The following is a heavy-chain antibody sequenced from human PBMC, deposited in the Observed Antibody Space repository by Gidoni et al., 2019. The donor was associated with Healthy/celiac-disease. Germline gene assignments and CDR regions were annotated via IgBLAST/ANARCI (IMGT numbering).Heavy chain of an antibody. CDR2: ISYDGSNK. D-gene: IGHD3-10*01. V-gene: IGHV3-30*18. CDR1: GFTFSSYG. CDR3: AKDLEALITMVRGVIPYYYYGMDV. J-gene: IGHJ6*02. Sequence: QVQLVESGGGVVQPGRSLRLSCAASGFTFSSYGLHWVRQAPGKGLEWVAVISYDGSNKYYADSVKGRFTISRDNSKKTLYLQMNSLRAEDTAVYYCAKDLEALITMVRGVIPYYYYGMDVWGQGTTVTVSS.